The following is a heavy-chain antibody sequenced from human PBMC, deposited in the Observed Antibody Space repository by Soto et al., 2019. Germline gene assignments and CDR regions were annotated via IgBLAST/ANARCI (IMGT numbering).Heavy chain of an antibody. Sequence: GGSLRLSCAASGFTFSGSAMHWVRQASGKGLEWVGCIRSKADSFATAYAASVKGRSTISRDDSKNTAYLHMNSLKTEDTAVYYCTRHSQYYDILTGYDYYYFYGMDVWGQGTTVTVSS. CDR1: GFTFSGSA. CDR2: IRSKADSFAT. CDR3: TRHSQYYDILTGYDYYYFYGMDV. V-gene: IGHV3-73*01. D-gene: IGHD3-9*01. J-gene: IGHJ6*02.